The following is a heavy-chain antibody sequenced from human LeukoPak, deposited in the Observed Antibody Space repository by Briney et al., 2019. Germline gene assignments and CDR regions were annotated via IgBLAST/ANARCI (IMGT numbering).Heavy chain of an antibody. J-gene: IGHJ6*03. V-gene: IGHV3-21*01. D-gene: IGHD1-26*01. Sequence: PGGSLRLSCAASGFTFSSYSMNWVRQAPGKGLEWASSITSSSTYIYYADSVKGRFTISRDNAKNSLYLQMNSLRAEDTAVYYCARDPYSGGYGDYYYYYMDLWGQGTTVTISS. CDR2: ITSSSTYI. CDR1: GFTFSSYS. CDR3: ARDPYSGGYGDYYYYYMDL.